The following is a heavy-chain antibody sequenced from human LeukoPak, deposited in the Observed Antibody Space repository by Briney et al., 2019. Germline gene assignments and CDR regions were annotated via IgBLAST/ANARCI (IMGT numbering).Heavy chain of an antibody. J-gene: IGHJ3*02. D-gene: IGHD1-26*01. Sequence: PGGSLRLSCAASGFTFSSYGMHWVRQAPGKGLEWVAVISYDGSNKYYADSVKGRFTISRDNSKNTLYLQMNSLRAEDTAVYYCAKEPGGSYRNDAFDIWGQGTMVTVSS. CDR1: GFTFSSYG. V-gene: IGHV3-30*18. CDR3: AKEPGGSYRNDAFDI. CDR2: ISYDGSNK.